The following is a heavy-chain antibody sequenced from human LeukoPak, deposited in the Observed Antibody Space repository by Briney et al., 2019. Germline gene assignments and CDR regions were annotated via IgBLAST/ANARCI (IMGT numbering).Heavy chain of an antibody. Sequence: SETLSLTCAVYGGSFSGYYWSWIRQPPGKGLEWIGEINHSGSTNYNPSLQSRVTISVDTSKNQFSLKLSSVTAADTAVYYCARGQSDCSGGSCSYYFDYWGQGTLVTVSS. CDR2: INHSGST. J-gene: IGHJ4*02. V-gene: IGHV4-34*01. CDR1: GGSFSGYY. CDR3: ARGQSDCSGGSCSYYFDY. D-gene: IGHD2-15*01.